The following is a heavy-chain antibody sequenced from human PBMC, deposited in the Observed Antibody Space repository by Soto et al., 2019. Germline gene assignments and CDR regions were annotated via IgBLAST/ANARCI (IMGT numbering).Heavy chain of an antibody. CDR3: AKTDGYEVEY. CDR1: GYSFVSYW. Sequence: ESLKISCQGSGYSFVSYWIAWVRQMPGKGLEWMGSIYPGDSDTTYSPSIQGQVTISADKSSTTVYLQWDTLKASDTAMYYCAKTDGYEVEYWGQGTQVTVSS. J-gene: IGHJ4*02. V-gene: IGHV5-51*01. CDR2: IYPGDSDT. D-gene: IGHD5-18*01.